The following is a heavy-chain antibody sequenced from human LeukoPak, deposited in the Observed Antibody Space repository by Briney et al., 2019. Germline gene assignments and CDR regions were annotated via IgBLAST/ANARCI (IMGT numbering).Heavy chain of an antibody. Sequence: GESLKISCKGSGYLFTRKWIGWVRQMPGKGLEWMGIIYPGDSETRYSPSLQGQVTISADKSISTAYLQWSSLKASDTAMYYCARRRQQWLEGPNWFDPWGQGTLVTVSS. J-gene: IGHJ5*02. CDR3: ARRRQQWLEGPNWFDP. CDR1: GYLFTRKW. CDR2: IYPGDSET. V-gene: IGHV5-51*01. D-gene: IGHD6-19*01.